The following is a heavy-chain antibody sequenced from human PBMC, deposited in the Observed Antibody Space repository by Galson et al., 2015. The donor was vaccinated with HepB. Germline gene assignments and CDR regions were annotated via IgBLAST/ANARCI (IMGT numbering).Heavy chain of an antibody. V-gene: IGHV1-69*10. Sequence: SVKVSCKASGGTFSSYAISWVRQAPGQGLEWMGGIIPILGIANYAQKFQGRVTITADKSTSTAYMELSSLRSEDTAVYYCASQYGSGSYRGPYYYYMDVWGKGTTVTVSS. CDR2: IIPILGIA. CDR1: GGTFSSYA. CDR3: ASQYGSGSYRGPYYYYMDV. D-gene: IGHD3-10*01. J-gene: IGHJ6*03.